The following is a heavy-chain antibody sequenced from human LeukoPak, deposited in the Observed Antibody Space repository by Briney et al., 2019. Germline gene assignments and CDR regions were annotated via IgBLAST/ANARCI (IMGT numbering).Heavy chain of an antibody. CDR2: ISNSGSA. D-gene: IGHD2-15*01. J-gene: IGHJ6*03. Sequence: PSETLSLTCTVSGGSISSHYWTWIRQSPVKGLEWIGDISNSGSASYNPSLKSRVTISIDTSKNQFSLKLSSVTAADTAVYYCGRDALVGYFSYYYMDVWGKGTTVTVSS. CDR1: GGSISSHY. CDR3: GRDALVGYFSYYYMDV. V-gene: IGHV4-59*11.